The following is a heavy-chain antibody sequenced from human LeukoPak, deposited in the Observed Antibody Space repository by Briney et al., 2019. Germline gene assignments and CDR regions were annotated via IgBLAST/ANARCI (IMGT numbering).Heavy chain of an antibody. Sequence: SETLSPTCTVSGGSISSSSYYWGWIRQPPGKGLEWIGSIYYSGSTYYNPSLKSRVTISVDTSKNQFSLKLSSVTAADTAVYYCARGGRYSSGWYLGYWGQGTLVTVSS. D-gene: IGHD6-19*01. CDR1: GGSISSSSYY. V-gene: IGHV4-39*07. CDR3: ARGGRYSSGWYLGY. CDR2: IYYSGST. J-gene: IGHJ4*02.